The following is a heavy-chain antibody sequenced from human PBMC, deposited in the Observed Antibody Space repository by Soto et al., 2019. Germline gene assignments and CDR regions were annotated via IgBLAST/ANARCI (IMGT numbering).Heavy chain of an antibody. CDR1: GGSISSYY. Sequence: QVQLQESGPGLVKPSETLSLTCTVSGGSISSYYWSWIRQPPGKGLEWIGYIYYSGSTNYNPSLKSRVTISVDTSKNQFSLKLSSVTAAYTAVYYCARRWGDYFDYWGQGTLVTVSS. D-gene: IGHD3-16*01. CDR2: IYYSGST. V-gene: IGHV4-59*08. CDR3: ARRWGDYFDY. J-gene: IGHJ4*02.